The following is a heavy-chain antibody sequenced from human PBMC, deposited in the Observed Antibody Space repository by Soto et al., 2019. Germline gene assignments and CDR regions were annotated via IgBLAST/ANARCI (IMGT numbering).Heavy chain of an antibody. CDR3: AGGVEMATIDAFDI. D-gene: IGHD5-12*01. V-gene: IGHV4-34*01. CDR1: GGSFSGYY. Sequence: SETLSLTCAVYGGSFSGYYWSWIRQPPGKGLEWIGSIYYSGSTYYNPSLKSRVTISVDTSKNQFSLKLSSVTAADTAVYYCAGGVEMATIDAFDIWGQGKMVTVPS. CDR2: IYYSGST. J-gene: IGHJ3*02.